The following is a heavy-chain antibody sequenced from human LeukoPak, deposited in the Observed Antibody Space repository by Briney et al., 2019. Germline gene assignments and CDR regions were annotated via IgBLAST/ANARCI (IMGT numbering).Heavy chain of an antibody. CDR3: ARRVAGESRAFDI. Sequence: SETLSLTCTVSGGSISSYYWSWLRQPPGKGLEGIGYIYYSGSTNYNPSLKSRVTISLDTSKNQFSLKLSSLTAADTAVYYCARRVAGESRAFDIWGQGTMVTVSS. V-gene: IGHV4-59*01. D-gene: IGHD3-10*01. J-gene: IGHJ3*02. CDR2: IYYSGST. CDR1: GGSISSYY.